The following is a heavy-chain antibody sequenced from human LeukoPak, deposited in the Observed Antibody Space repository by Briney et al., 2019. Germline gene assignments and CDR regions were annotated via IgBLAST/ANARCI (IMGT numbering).Heavy chain of an antibody. Sequence: PSETLSLTCAVSGGSISSSNWWSWVRQPPGKGLEWIGEIYHSGSTNYNPSLKSRVTISVDKSKNQFSLKLSSVTAADTAVYYCARVGGYYYDSSGYYPNLCYFDYWGQGTLVTVSS. J-gene: IGHJ4*02. CDR2: IYHSGST. CDR1: GGSISSSNW. CDR3: ARVGGYYYDSSGYYPNLCYFDY. D-gene: IGHD3-22*01. V-gene: IGHV4-4*02.